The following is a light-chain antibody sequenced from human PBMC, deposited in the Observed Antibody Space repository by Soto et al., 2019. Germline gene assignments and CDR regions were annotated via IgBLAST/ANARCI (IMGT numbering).Light chain of an antibody. Sequence: EIVLTQSPGTLSLSPGERATLSCRASQSVSSSFLAWYQQKPGQAPRLLIYGASSRATGIPDRFSGSGSGTDFTLPIRRLEPEDVAVYYCLQYGSSPLSFGGGTKVEIK. CDR3: LQYGSSPLS. CDR2: GAS. CDR1: QSVSSSF. V-gene: IGKV3-20*01. J-gene: IGKJ4*01.